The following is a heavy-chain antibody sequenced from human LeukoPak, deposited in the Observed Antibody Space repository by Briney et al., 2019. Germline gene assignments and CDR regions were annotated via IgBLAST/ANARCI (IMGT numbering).Heavy chain of an antibody. V-gene: IGHV3-66*01. CDR3: ARDSSGQYYGLDV. CDR2: LYSGGST. Sequence: AGGSLRLSCAASGSTVTTNYMSWVRQAPEKGLEWVAVLYSGGSTYYADSAKGRFTISRDNSKNTLYLQMNNLRAEDTAVYYCARDSSGQYYGLDVWGQGTTVTVSS. CDR1: GSTVTTNY. D-gene: IGHD3-22*01. J-gene: IGHJ6*02.